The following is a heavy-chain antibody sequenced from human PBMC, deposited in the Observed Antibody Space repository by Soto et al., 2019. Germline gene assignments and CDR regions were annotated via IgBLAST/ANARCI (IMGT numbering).Heavy chain of an antibody. CDR2: ISGSGGST. Sequence: EVQLLESGGGLVQPGGSLRLSCAASGFTFSSYAMSWVRQAPGKGLEWVSAISGSGGSTYYADSVKGRFTISRDNSKNTLSLQMNSLRAHDTAVYYCAKDSRTWHTAMCFYCWGQGTLVTVSS. D-gene: IGHD5-18*01. V-gene: IGHV3-23*01. J-gene: IGHJ4*02. CDR1: GFTFSSYA. CDR3: AKDSRTWHTAMCFYC.